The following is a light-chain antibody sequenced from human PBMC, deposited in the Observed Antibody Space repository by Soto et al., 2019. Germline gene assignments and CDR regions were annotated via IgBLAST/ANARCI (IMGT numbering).Light chain of an antibody. CDR2: VAS. CDR1: QDISNS. J-gene: IGKJ4*01. CDR3: QQSFTTPLT. V-gene: IGKV1-39*01. Sequence: IQMTQSPSSLSASVGDRVTISCQSRQDISNSLDWFHLRPGKAPNVLINVASTLRSGVPSRFSGSGSGTDFNLTINSLQPEDFATYFCQQSFTTPLTFGGGTKVDIK.